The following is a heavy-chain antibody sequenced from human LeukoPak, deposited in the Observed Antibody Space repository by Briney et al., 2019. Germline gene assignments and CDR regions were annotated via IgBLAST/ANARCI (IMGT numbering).Heavy chain of an antibody. CDR2: INPNSGGT. CDR1: GYTFTGYY. D-gene: IGHD6-13*01. V-gene: IGHV1-2*02. CDR3: ARDGAAAHPGHYYYYMDV. J-gene: IGHJ6*03. Sequence: VASVKVSCKAFGYTFTGYYMHWVRQAPGQGLEWMGWINPNSGGTNYAQKFQGRVTMTRDTSISTAYMELSRLRSDDTAVYYCARDGAAAHPGHYYYYMDVWGKGTTVTISS.